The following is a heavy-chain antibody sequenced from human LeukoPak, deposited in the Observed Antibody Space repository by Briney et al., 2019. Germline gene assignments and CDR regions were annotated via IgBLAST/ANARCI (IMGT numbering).Heavy chain of an antibody. Sequence: SETLSLTCTVFGGSISSYYWSWIRQPPGKGLEWLGEISHSGSTTYNPSLRSRVTISGDTSKKQFSLKLSSVTAADTAVYYCVTYYYGSSAPKRNYWGQGILVTVSS. CDR2: ISHSGST. V-gene: IGHV4-34*01. D-gene: IGHD3-22*01. J-gene: IGHJ4*02. CDR3: VTYYYGSSAPKRNY. CDR1: GGSISSYY.